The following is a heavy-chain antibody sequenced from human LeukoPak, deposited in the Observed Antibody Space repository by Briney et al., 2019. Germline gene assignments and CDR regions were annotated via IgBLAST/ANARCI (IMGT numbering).Heavy chain of an antibody. J-gene: IGHJ3*02. D-gene: IGHD1-7*01. V-gene: IGHV3-23*01. Sequence: GGSLRLSCAASGFTFSSYAMYWVRQAPGKGLEWVSVVRGSGGTTYYADSVKGRFTISRDNSKNTLYLQMNSLRAGDTAVYYCARDQETGTTGAFDIWGQGTMVTVSS. CDR3: ARDQETGTTGAFDI. CDR2: VRGSGGTT. CDR1: GFTFSSYA.